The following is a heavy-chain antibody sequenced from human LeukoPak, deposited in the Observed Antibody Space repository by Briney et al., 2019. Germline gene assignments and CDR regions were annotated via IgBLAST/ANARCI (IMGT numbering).Heavy chain of an antibody. D-gene: IGHD4-23*01. CDR1: GYTFMNYD. Sequence: ASVTVSCKASGYTFMNYDISWVRQAPGQGLEWMGWISPYSGDTNYAQLLQGRVTMTTDTSTSTAYMELRSLRSDDTAVYYCARVGNRNCFDYWGQGTLVTVSS. CDR2: ISPYSGDT. J-gene: IGHJ4*02. CDR3: ARVGNRNCFDY. V-gene: IGHV1-18*01.